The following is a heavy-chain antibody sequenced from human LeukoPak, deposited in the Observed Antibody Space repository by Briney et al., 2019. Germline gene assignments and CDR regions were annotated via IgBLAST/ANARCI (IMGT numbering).Heavy chain of an antibody. V-gene: IGHV4-31*03. CDR1: GGSISRGGYY. J-gene: IGHJ6*04. D-gene: IGHD6-13*01. CDR3: ARDRYSSSYGMDV. Sequence: SQTLSLTCTVSGGSISRGGYYWSWIRQHPGKGLEWIGYIYYNGSTYYNPSLKSRVTISVDTSKNQFYLKLSSVTAADTAVYYCARDRYSSSYGMDVWGKGTPVTVSS. CDR2: IYYNGST.